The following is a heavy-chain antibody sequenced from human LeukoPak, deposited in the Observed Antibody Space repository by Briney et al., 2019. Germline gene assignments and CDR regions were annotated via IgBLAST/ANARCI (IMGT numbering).Heavy chain of an antibody. CDR3: ARGSDIVVVPAANYYYYGMDV. CDR2: INHSGST. J-gene: IGHJ6*02. V-gene: IGHV4-34*01. CDR1: GGSFSGYY. D-gene: IGHD2-2*01. Sequence: SETLSLTCAVYGGSFSGYYWSWIRQPPGKGLEWIGEINHSGSTNYNPSLKSRVTISVDTSKNQFSLKLSSVTAADTAVYYCARGSDIVVVPAANYYYYGMDVWGQGTTVTVSS.